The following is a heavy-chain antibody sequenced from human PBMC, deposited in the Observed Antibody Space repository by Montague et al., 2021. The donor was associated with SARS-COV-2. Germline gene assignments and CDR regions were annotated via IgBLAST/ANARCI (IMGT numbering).Heavy chain of an antibody. D-gene: IGHD5-24*01. CDR1: GGSINNSY. CDR3: AREDRWNWFDP. CDR2: IYCRGST. Sequence: SETLSLTCTVSGGSINNSYWSWIRQPPGKGLEWIGYIYCRGSTNYNPSLKTRIIISVDPAKNQFSLKVSSVTAADTAVYYCAREDRWNWFDPWGQGTLVIVSS. V-gene: IGHV4-59*12. J-gene: IGHJ5*02.